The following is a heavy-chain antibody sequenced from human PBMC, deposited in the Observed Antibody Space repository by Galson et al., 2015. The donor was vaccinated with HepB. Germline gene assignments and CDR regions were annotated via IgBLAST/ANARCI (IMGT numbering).Heavy chain of an antibody. Sequence: SLRLSCAASGFTFNKFAMTWVRQAPQAPGEGLEWVSSISSDAVNRYYTDSLKGRFTISRDNSKSTLYLQMNSLRGDDTALYFCAKGGGRSGNYYIDYWGQGTLVTVSS. CDR3: AKGGGRSGNYYIDY. J-gene: IGHJ4*02. V-gene: IGHV3-23*01. D-gene: IGHD2-15*01. CDR1: GFTFNKFA. CDR2: ISSDAVNR.